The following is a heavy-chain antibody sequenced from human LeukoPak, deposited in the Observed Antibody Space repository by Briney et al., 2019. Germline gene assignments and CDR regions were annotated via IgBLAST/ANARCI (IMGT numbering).Heavy chain of an antibody. V-gene: IGHV3-21*01. CDR1: GFTFSSYS. CDR3: ARDQDDILTGYSTYFDY. J-gene: IGHJ4*02. Sequence: PGWSLRLSCAASGFTFSSYSMNWVRQAPGKGLEWVSSISSSSSYIYYADSVKGRFTISRDNAKNSLYLQMNSLRAEDTAVYYCARDQDDILTGYSTYFDYWGQGTLITVSS. CDR2: ISSSSSYI. D-gene: IGHD3-9*01.